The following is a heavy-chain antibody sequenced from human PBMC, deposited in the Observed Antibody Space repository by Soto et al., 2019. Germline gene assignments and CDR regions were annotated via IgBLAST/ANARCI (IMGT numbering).Heavy chain of an antibody. J-gene: IGHJ5*02. V-gene: IGHV4-31*03. Sequence: PSETLSVTCPVSGGSISRGDYYWSWNRQHPGKGLEWIGYIYYSGSTYYNPSLKSRVTISVDTSKNQFSLKLSSVTAADTAVYYCARENDSSGYSNWFDPWGQGTLVTVSS. CDR1: GGSISRGDYY. D-gene: IGHD3-22*01. CDR3: ARENDSSGYSNWFDP. CDR2: IYYSGST.